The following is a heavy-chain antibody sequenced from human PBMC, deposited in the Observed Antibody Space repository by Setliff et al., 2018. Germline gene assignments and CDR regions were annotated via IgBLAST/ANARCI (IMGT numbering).Heavy chain of an antibody. CDR1: GGSIGSYY. D-gene: IGHD6-13*01. J-gene: IGHJ4*02. CDR2: IYSRGNT. V-gene: IGHV4-4*07. Sequence: SETLSLTCTVSGGSIGSYYWTWIRHSAGKGLEWIGRIYSRGNTNYNPSLKSRVTLSVDTSKDLFSLKMTSMTAADTAIYYCARENIAAEDWGQGTLVTVSS. CDR3: ARENIAAED.